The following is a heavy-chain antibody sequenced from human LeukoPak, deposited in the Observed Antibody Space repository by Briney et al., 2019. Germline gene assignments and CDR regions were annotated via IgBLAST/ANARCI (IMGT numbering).Heavy chain of an antibody. J-gene: IGHJ4*02. CDR1: GFTFSSYW. Sequence: PGGSLRLSCAASGFTFSSYWMHWVRQAPGKGLVWVSGINSDGSRTTYADSVKGRFTISRDNAKNTLYLQVKSLRAEDTAVYYCARDRASHFDYWGQGTLVTVSS. CDR2: INSDGSRT. V-gene: IGHV3-74*03. D-gene: IGHD3-10*01. CDR3: ARDRASHFDY.